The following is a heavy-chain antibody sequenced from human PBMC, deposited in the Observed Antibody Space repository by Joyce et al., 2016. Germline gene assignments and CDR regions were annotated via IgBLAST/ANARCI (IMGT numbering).Heavy chain of an antibody. CDR3: TRGDY. CDR2: ISYTGKT. Sequence: QVQLQESVPGLVKPLQTLSLTCTVSGESITSVGYYWTWIRQHPGKGVEWIGFISYTGKTFYNPTRKGRLTISADTSKNQFSLKLTSVTAADAAMYYCTRGDYWGQGALVTVSS. V-gene: IGHV4-31*03. J-gene: IGHJ4*02. CDR1: GESITSVGYY.